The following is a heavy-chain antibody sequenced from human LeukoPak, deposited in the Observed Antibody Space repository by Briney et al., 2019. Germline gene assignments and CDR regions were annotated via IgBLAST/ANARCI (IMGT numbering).Heavy chain of an antibody. CDR2: IYYSGST. CDR1: GGSISSYY. V-gene: IGHV4-59*08. Sequence: SETLSLTCTVSGGSISSYYWSWIRQPPGKGLEWIGYIYYSGSTNYNPSLKSRVTISVDTSKNQFSLKLSSVTAADTAVYYCARQGAGCSGGSCSYYYYCYGMDVWGQGTTVTVSS. CDR3: ARQGAGCSGGSCSYYYYCYGMDV. D-gene: IGHD2-15*01. J-gene: IGHJ6*02.